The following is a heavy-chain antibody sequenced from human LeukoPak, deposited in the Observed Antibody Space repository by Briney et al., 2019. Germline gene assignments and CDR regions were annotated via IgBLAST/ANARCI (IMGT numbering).Heavy chain of an antibody. V-gene: IGHV5-51*01. CDR2: IYPGDSDT. D-gene: IGHD4-17*01. J-gene: IGHJ4*02. CDR3: AKLAPGELHDYGDYWNPGSQGRVPYYFDY. Sequence: GESLKISCKGSGYSFTSYWIGWVRQMPGKGLEWMGIIYPGDSDTRYSPSFQGQVTISADKSISTAYLQWSSLKASDTAMYYCAKLAPGELHDYGDYWNPGSQGRVPYYFDYWGQGTLVTVSS. CDR1: GYSFTSYW.